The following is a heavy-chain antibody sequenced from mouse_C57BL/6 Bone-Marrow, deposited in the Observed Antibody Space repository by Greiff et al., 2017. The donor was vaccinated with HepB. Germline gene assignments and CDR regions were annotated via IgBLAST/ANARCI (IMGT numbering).Heavy chain of an antibody. D-gene: IGHD1-1*01. CDR1: GYTFTSYW. CDR2: IYPGNSDT. Sequence: EVQLQESGTVLARPGASVKMSCKTSGYTFTSYWMHWVKQRPGQGLEWIGAIYPGNSDTSYNQKFKGKAKLTAVTSASTAYMELSSLTNEDSAVYYCTSSSLLLRYPWFAYWGQGTLVTVSA. V-gene: IGHV1-5*01. CDR3: TSSSLLLRYPWFAY. J-gene: IGHJ3*01.